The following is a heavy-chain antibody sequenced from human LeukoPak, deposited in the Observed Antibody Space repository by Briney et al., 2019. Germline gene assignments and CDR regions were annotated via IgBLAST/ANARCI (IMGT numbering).Heavy chain of an antibody. CDR3: AREEGIAVAGTWGFDP. Sequence: ASVKVSCKVSGYTLTELSMHWVRQAPGQGLEWMGRINPNSGGTNYAQKFQGRVTMTRDTSISTAYMELSRLRSDDTAVYYCAREEGIAVAGTWGFDPWGQGTLVTVSS. CDR2: INPNSGGT. V-gene: IGHV1-2*06. D-gene: IGHD6-19*01. J-gene: IGHJ5*02. CDR1: GYTLTELS.